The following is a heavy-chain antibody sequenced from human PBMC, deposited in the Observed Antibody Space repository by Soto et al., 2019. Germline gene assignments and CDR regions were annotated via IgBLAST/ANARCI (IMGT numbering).Heavy chain of an antibody. J-gene: IGHJ6*03. CDR1: GGSFSGYY. D-gene: IGHD2-2*01. CDR2: INHSGST. V-gene: IGHV4-34*01. CDR3: ARGECSSTSCYAGYYYYYMDV. Sequence: SETLSLTCAVYGGSFSGYYWSWIRQPPGKGLEWIGEINHSGSTNYNPSLKSRVTISVDTSKNQFSLKLSSVTAADTAVYYCARGECSSTSCYAGYYYYYMDVWGKGTTVTVPS.